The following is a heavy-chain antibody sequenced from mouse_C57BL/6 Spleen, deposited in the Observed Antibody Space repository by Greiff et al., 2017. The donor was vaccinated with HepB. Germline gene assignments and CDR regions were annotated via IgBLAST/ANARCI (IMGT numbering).Heavy chain of an antibody. V-gene: IGHV5-6*01. CDR1: GFTFSSYG. Sequence: EVQLQQSGGDLVKPGGSLKLSCAASGFTFSSYGMSWVRQTPDKRLEWVATISSGGSYTYYPDSVKGRFTISRDNAKNTLYLQMSSLKSEDTAMYYCARLGIYDYDGDYFDYWGQGTTLTVSS. D-gene: IGHD2-4*01. CDR3: ARLGIYDYDGDYFDY. J-gene: IGHJ2*01. CDR2: ISSGGSYT.